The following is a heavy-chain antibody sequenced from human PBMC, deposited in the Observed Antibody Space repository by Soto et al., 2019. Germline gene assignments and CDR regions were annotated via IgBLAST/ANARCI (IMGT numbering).Heavy chain of an antibody. V-gene: IGHV4-31*03. CDR3: ARSGYSYGPNPLLY. Sequence: QVQLQESGPGLVKPSQTLSLTCTVSGGSISSGGYYWSWIRQHPGKGLEWIGYIYYSGSTYYNPSLKRRVTISVDTSKNQFSLKLSCVTAADTAVYYCARSGYSYGPNPLLYWGQGTLVTVSS. CDR2: IYYSGST. J-gene: IGHJ4*02. CDR1: GGSISSGGYY. D-gene: IGHD5-18*01.